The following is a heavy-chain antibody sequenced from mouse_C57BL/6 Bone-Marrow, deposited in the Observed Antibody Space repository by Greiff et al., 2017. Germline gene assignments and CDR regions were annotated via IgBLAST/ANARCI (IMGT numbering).Heavy chain of an antibody. V-gene: IGHV1-69*01. Sequence: VQLQQPGAELVMPGASVKLSCKASGYTFTSYWMHWVKQRPGQGLEWIGEIDPSDSYTNYNQKFKGKSTLTVDKSSSTAYMQLSSLTSEDSAVYYCARGDWDEGYWGQGTTLKVSS. D-gene: IGHD4-1*01. J-gene: IGHJ2*01. CDR2: IDPSDSYT. CDR3: ARGDWDEGY. CDR1: GYTFTSYW.